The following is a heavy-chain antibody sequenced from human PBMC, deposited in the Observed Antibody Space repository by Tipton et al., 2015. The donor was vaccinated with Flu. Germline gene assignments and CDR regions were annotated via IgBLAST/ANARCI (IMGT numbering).Heavy chain of an antibody. Sequence: TLSLTCTVSGGSISSYYWNWIRQPPGKGLEWIGYIHHSGSTNYNPSLRSRVTISIDASKNQFSLNMRSVTAADMAVYYCARRDYSNYVSDPKSWFDPWGQGTLVAVSS. CDR3: ARRDYSNYVSDPKSWFDP. V-gene: IGHV4-59*08. CDR2: IHHSGST. J-gene: IGHJ5*02. CDR1: GGSISSYY. D-gene: IGHD4-11*01.